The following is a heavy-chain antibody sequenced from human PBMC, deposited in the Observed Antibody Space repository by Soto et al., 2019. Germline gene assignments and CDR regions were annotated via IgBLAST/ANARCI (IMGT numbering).Heavy chain of an antibody. CDR2: ISYDGSNK. Sequence: GGSLRLSCAASGFTFKNYGMHWVRQAPGNGLEGVAVISYDGSNKYYADSVKGRFTISRDNSKKTLDLQMNSLRAEDTAVDYCSKDCTTHGKDGWGQGPTVTV. J-gene: IGHJ6*02. V-gene: IGHV3-30-3*01. CDR1: GFTFKNYG. CDR3: SKDCTTHGKDG.